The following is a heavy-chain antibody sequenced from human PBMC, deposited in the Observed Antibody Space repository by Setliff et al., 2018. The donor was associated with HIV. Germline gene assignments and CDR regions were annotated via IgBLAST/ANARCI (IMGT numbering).Heavy chain of an antibody. CDR3: ARLMHYYDSFWVLWRENYFDS. D-gene: IGHD3-22*01. J-gene: IGHJ4*01. V-gene: IGHV1-2*02. CDR1: GYTFTDYY. CDR2: IYPKSGDT. Sequence: ASLKVSCKASGYTFTDYYMHWMRQAPGRGLEWMGWIYPKSGDTNYEQKSQGRVTLTRDTSISTAYMEVSSLESDDTAVYYCARLMHYYDSFWVLWRENYFDSWGRGTLVTVSS.